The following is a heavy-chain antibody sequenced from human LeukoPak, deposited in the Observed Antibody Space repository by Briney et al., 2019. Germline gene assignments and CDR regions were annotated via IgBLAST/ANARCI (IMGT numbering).Heavy chain of an antibody. CDR3: ARLVTYKRAFDI. CDR1: GGSFSGYY. D-gene: IGHD1-14*01. CDR2: INHSGST. Sequence: SETLSLTCAVYGGSFSGYYWSWIRQPPGKGLEWIGEINHSGSTNYNPSLKSRVTISVDTSKNQFSLKLSSVTTADTAVYYCARLVTYKRAFDIWGQGTMVTVSS. V-gene: IGHV4-34*01. J-gene: IGHJ3*02.